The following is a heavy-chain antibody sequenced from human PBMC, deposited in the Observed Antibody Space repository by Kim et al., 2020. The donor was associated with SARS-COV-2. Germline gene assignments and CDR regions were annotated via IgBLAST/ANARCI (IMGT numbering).Heavy chain of an antibody. J-gene: IGHJ4*02. D-gene: IGHD5-12*01. Sequence: TNYNPSPKSRVTMSVDTSKNQFSRNLTSVTPADTAVYYCARGGVATIWSYWGQGTLVTVSS. CDR3: ARGGVATIWSY. V-gene: IGHV4-59*09. CDR2: T.